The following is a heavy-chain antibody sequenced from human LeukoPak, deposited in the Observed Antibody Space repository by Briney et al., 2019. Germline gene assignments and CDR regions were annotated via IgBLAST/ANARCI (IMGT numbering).Heavy chain of an antibody. CDR2: IYYSGST. V-gene: IGHV4-39*01. Sequence: PSETLSLTCTVSGGSISRSSYYWGWIRQPPGKGLEWIGSIYYSGSTYYNPSLKSRVTISVDTSKNQFSLKLSSVTAADTAVYYCARHKYYYDSSGYYYYFDYWGQGTLVTVSS. D-gene: IGHD3-22*01. CDR1: GGSISRSSYY. J-gene: IGHJ4*02. CDR3: ARHKYYYDSSGYYYYFDY.